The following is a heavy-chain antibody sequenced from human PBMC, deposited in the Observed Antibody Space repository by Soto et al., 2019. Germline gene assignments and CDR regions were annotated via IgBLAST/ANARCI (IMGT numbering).Heavy chain of an antibody. CDR1: GYTFTNYD. CDR2: MNPDSGNT. Sequence: QIQLVQSGAEVKKPGASVTVSCKASGYTFTNYDINWVRQATGQGLEWMGWMNPDSGNTGYAQKFQGRVTMTRNTSITTAYMHLSSLTSEDTAVYYCARGYVPAKAQKKGEYFDFWGRGTLVTVSS. CDR3: ARGYVPAKAQKKGEYFDF. D-gene: IGHD2-2*01. V-gene: IGHV1-8*01. J-gene: IGHJ2*01.